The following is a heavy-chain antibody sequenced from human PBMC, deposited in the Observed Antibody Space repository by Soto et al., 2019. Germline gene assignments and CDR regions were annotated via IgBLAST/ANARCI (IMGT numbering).Heavy chain of an antibody. D-gene: IGHD2-15*01. V-gene: IGHV3-23*01. CDR3: ARDLPQYCSAGSCYPDS. CDR2: ISGSGGST. Sequence: PGGSLRLSCAASGFTFSSYAMSWVRQAPGKGLEWVSAISGSGGSTYYADSAKGRFTISRDNSKNTLYLQMNSLRPEDTAVYYCARDLPQYCSAGSCYPDSWGQGTLVTVSS. J-gene: IGHJ4*02. CDR1: GFTFSSYA.